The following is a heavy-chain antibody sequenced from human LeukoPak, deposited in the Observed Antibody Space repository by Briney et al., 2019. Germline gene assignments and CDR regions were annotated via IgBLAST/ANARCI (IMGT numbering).Heavy chain of an antibody. J-gene: IGHJ5*02. D-gene: IGHD3-22*01. V-gene: IGHV4-4*07. CDR3: ARGPIDYYDSSGLLWFDP. CDR1: GGSIISYY. Sequence: PSETLSLTCTVSGGSIISYYWSWIRQPAGKGLEWIGRIYPSGTTNYNPSLKSRVTMSLDTSRNQFSLKLSFVTAADTAVYYCARGPIDYYDSSGLLWFDPWGQGTLVTVSS. CDR2: IYPSGTT.